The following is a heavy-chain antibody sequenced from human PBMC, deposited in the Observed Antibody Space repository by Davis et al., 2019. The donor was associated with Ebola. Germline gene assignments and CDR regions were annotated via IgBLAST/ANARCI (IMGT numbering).Heavy chain of an antibody. CDR3: ASSPGAPHWFDP. J-gene: IGHJ5*02. CDR1: GGSISSYY. CDR2: IYYSGST. D-gene: IGHD4/OR15-4a*01. Sequence: PGGSLRLSCTVSGGSISSYYWSWIRPPPGKGLAWIGYIYYSGSTNYNPSLKSRVTISVDTSKNQFSLKLSSVTAADTAVYYCASSPGAPHWFDPWGQGTLVTVSS. V-gene: IGHV4-59*08.